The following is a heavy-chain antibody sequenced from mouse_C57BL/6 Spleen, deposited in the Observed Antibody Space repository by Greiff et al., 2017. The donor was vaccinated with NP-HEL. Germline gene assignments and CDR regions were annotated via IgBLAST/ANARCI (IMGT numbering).Heavy chain of an antibody. V-gene: IGHV1-26*01. D-gene: IGHD4-1*01. CDR1: GYTFTDYY. CDR2: LNPNNGGT. Sequence: EVQLQQSGPELVKPGASVKISCKASGYTFTDYYMNWVKQSHGKSLEWIGDLNPNNGGTSYNQKFKGKATLTVDKSSSTAYMELRSLTSEDSAVYYCARWGLGRGGYYSDYWGQGTTLTVSS. J-gene: IGHJ2*01. CDR3: ARWGLGRGGYYSDY.